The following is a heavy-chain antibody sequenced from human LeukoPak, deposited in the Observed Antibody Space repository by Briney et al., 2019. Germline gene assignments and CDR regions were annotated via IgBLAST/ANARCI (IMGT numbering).Heavy chain of an antibody. D-gene: IGHD4-17*01. J-gene: IGHJ4*02. Sequence: GGSLRLSCAASGNYWMHWVRQVPGKGLVWVSHINSDGSWTSYADSVKGRFTISRDNSKNTLYLQMNSLRAEDTAVYYCAREGQRLRVDYWGQGTLVTVSS. CDR2: INSDGSWT. CDR3: AREGQRLRVDY. CDR1: GNYW. V-gene: IGHV3-74*01.